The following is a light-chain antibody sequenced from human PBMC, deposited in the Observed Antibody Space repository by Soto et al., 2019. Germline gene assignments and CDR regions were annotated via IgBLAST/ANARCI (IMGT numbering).Light chain of an antibody. CDR3: QQSYSTPLT. Sequence: DIQMTQSPSSLSASVGDRVTITCRASQSVSNYLNWYQQKPGKAPKLLMYAASTLQSWVPSRFSSSGSGTDFNLTISSLQPEDFATYYCQQSYSTPLTFGGGSKVEIK. CDR2: AAS. V-gene: IGKV1-39*01. J-gene: IGKJ4*01. CDR1: QSVSNY.